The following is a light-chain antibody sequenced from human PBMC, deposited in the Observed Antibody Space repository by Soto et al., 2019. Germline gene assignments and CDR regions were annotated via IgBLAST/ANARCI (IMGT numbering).Light chain of an antibody. Sequence: DIQMTQSPSTLSASVGDRVTITCRASHSISSWLAWYQQKPGKAPKLLIYKASTLKSGVPSRFSGSGSGTDFALTITSLQAEDFATYYCQQLRMYPSTFGGGTKVDIK. V-gene: IGKV1-5*03. CDR1: HSISSW. CDR2: KAS. CDR3: QQLRMYPST. J-gene: IGKJ4*01.